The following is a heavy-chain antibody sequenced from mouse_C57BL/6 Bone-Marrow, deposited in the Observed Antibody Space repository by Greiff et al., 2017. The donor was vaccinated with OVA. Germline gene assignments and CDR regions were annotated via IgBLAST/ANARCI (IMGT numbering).Heavy chain of an antibody. CDR1: GYTFTSYW. D-gene: IGHD1-1*01. CDR3: ARGDPPSVVAVDY. Sequence: VQLQQPGAELVKPGASVKLSCKASGYTFTSYWMHWVKQRPGQGLEWIGMIHPNSGSTNYNEKFKSKATLTVDKSSSTAYMQLSSLTSEDSAVYYCARGDPPSVVAVDYWGQGTTLTVSS. CDR2: IHPNSGST. V-gene: IGHV1-64*01. J-gene: IGHJ2*01.